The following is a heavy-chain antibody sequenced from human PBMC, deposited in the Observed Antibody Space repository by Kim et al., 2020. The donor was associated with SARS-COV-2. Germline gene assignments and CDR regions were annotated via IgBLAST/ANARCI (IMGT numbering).Heavy chain of an antibody. V-gene: IGHV4-59*13. CDR2: IYYSGST. J-gene: IGHJ2*01. D-gene: IGHD5-18*01. Sequence: SETLSLTCTVSGGSISSYYWSWIRQPPGKGLEWIGYIYYSGSTNYNPSLKSRVTISVDTSKNQFSLKLSSVTAADTAVYYCARTSGYDGLVDTAMNWYFDLWGRGTLVTVSS. CDR3: ARTSGYDGLVDTAMNWYFDL. CDR1: GGSISSYY.